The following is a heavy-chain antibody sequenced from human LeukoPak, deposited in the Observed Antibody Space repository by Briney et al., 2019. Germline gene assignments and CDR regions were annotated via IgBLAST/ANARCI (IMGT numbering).Heavy chain of an antibody. CDR2: IYYSGST. V-gene: IGHV4-59*01. CDR3: ARDGPTGAYYYYYYMDV. Sequence: NSSETLSLTCTVSGFSISSYYWSWIRQPPGKGLEWIGYIYYSGSTNYNPSLKSRVTISVDTSKNQFSLKLSSVTAADTAVYYCARDGPTGAYYYYYYMDVWGKGTTVTVSS. CDR1: GFSISSYY. J-gene: IGHJ6*03. D-gene: IGHD3-10*01.